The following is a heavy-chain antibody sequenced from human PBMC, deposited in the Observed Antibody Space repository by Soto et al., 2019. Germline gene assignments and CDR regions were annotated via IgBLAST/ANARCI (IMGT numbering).Heavy chain of an antibody. J-gene: IGHJ4*02. CDR2: ITGSGATT. D-gene: IGHD6-19*01. V-gene: IGHV3-23*01. CDR3: AKKGKVAVPAYYFDY. Sequence: GGSLRLSCAASGFTFSSYAMSWVRQAPGKGLEWVSGITGSGATTYYADSVKGRFTISGDNSKNTLFLQMNSLRPEDTAVYYCAKKGKVAVPAYYFDYWGQGTLVTVSS. CDR1: GFTFSSYA.